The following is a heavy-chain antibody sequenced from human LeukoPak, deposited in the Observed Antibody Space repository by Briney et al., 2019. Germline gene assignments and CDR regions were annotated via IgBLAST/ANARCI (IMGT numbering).Heavy chain of an antibody. V-gene: IGHV3-21*01. CDR1: GFTFSSYT. CDR2: ISSGSSHK. Sequence: GGSLRLSCAASGFTFSSYTMHWVRQAPGKGLEWVSFISSGSSHKYYGDSVKGRFTISRDNAKNSLYLQMNSLRAEDTAVYYCARDELRVDYWGQGTLVTVSS. D-gene: IGHD1-26*01. CDR3: ARDELRVDY. J-gene: IGHJ4*02.